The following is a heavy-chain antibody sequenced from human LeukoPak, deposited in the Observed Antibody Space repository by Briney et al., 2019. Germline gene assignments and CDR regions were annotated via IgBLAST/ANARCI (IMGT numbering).Heavy chain of an antibody. CDR3: ARLREYRTYYYDSSGYYPFDY. CDR2: IYYSGGT. V-gene: IGHV4-39*01. D-gene: IGHD3-22*01. J-gene: IGHJ4*02. Sequence: PSETLSLTCTVSGGSISSSSYYWGWIRQPPGKGLEWIGSIYYSGGTYYNPSLKSRVTISVDTSKNQFSLKLSSVTAADTAVYYCARLREYRTYYYDSSGYYPFDYWGQGTLVTVSS. CDR1: GGSISSSSYY.